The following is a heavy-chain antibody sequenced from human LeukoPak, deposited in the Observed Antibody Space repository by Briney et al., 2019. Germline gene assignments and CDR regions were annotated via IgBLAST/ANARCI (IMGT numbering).Heavy chain of an antibody. CDR3: ARRGYTAYVHDY. V-gene: IGHV3-74*01. Sequence: PGGSLRLSCAASGFTFSSCWMHWVRQAPGKGLVWVSRINTDGSRTSYADSVKGRFTISRDNGKKTLYLQMNSLRADDTAVYYCARRGYTAYVHDYWGQGTLVTVSS. J-gene: IGHJ4*02. CDR1: GFTFSSCW. D-gene: IGHD5-12*01. CDR2: INTDGSRT.